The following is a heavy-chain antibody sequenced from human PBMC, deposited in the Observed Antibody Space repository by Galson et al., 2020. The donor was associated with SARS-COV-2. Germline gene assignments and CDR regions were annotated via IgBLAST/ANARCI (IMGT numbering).Heavy chain of an antibody. Sequence: SETLSLTCTVSGGSIRRSSFYWDWIRLPPGKGLEWIGSIYYNGSPYYNPSLESRVTMSVDTAKNQFSVRLSSVTAADSAIYYCAKSRSSSWYHFDFWGQGTRVTVSS. V-gene: IGHV4-39*01. CDR1: GGSIRRSSFY. J-gene: IGHJ4*02. CDR3: AKSRSSSWYHFDF. CDR2: IYYNGSP. D-gene: IGHD2-2*01.